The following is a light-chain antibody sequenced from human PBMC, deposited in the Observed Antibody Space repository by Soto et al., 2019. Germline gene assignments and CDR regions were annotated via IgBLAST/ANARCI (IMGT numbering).Light chain of an antibody. J-gene: IGLJ2*01. Sequence: QSVLTQPPSASGTPGQRVTISCSGSSSNIGSNTVNWYQQLPGTAPKLLIYSNNQRPSGVPERLSGSKSGTSASLAISGLQYEDEADYYCAAWDDSLNGVVFGGGTKLTVL. V-gene: IGLV1-44*01. CDR2: SNN. CDR1: SSNIGSNT. CDR3: AAWDDSLNGVV.